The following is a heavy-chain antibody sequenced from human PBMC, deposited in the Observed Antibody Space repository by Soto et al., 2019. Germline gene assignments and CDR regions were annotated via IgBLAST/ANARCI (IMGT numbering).Heavy chain of an antibody. J-gene: IGHJ6*02. CDR1: GFTFSNAW. D-gene: IGHD1-1*01. Sequence: PGGSLRLSCAASGFTFSNAWMNWVRQAPGKGLEWVGRIKSKTDGGTTDYAEPVKSKYTISRDDSKKKLYLQMNSLKTEDTAVYYCTTDPRVRYNWNDEAPLKDVWGQGTTVTVSS. CDR2: IKSKTDGGTT. CDR3: TTDPRVRYNWNDEAPLKDV. V-gene: IGHV3-15*07.